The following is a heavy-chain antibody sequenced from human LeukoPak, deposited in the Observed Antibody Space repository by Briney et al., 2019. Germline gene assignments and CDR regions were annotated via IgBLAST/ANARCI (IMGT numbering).Heavy chain of an antibody. CDR1: EFTFSSYA. CDR2: ISYDGSNK. CDR3: ARSTMVRGVIFDY. D-gene: IGHD3-10*01. J-gene: IGHJ4*02. V-gene: IGHV3-30*04. Sequence: QPGRSLRLSCAASEFTFSSYAMHWVRQAPGKGLEWVAVISYDGSNKYYADSVKGRFTISRDNSKNTLYRQMNSLRAEDTAVYYCARSTMVRGVIFDYWGQGTLVTVSS.